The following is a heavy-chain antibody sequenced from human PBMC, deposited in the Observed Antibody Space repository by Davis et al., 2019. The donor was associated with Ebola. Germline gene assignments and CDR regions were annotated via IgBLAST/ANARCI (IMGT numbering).Heavy chain of an antibody. J-gene: IGHJ5*02. Sequence: PSETLSLTCAASGFTFSSYSMNWVRQAPGKGLEWVSSISSSSSYIYYADSVKGRFTISRDNAKNSLYLQMNSLRAEDTAVYYCAVVPAAIGNWFDPWGQGTLVTVSS. CDR1: GFTFSSYS. V-gene: IGHV3-21*01. CDR2: ISSSSSYI. D-gene: IGHD2-2*01. CDR3: AVVPAAIGNWFDP.